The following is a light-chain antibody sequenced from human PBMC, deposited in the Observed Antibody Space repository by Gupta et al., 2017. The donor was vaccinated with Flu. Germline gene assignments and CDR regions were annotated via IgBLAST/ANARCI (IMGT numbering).Light chain of an antibody. J-gene: IGLJ2*01. CDR3: QSFDDSLGGWRI. CDR1: SSNIGAGHQ. Sequence: QSVLTQPPSVSGAPGQTVTISCTGTSSNIGAGHQVHWYQQLPGSPPKLLIYGDVVRPSGIPDRFSGSNSGTTATLAIVEPQVEDEADYYCQSFDDSLGGWRIFGGGTKLTVL. CDR2: GDV. V-gene: IGLV1-40*01.